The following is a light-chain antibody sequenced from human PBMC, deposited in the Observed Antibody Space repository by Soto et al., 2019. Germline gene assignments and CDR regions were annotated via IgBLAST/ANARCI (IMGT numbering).Light chain of an antibody. CDR2: VAS. CDR3: QQYKNWHPIS. V-gene: IGKV1-39*01. Sequence: DIKMTQKKSSLSASVGDRVTITGRLSQSIGTYLHWYQKKPWKAPKLLIYVASRLQSGVPSRFSGSGSGTDFTLTISSLQPEDFAVYYCQQYKNWHPISFGQGTRLEI. CDR1: QSIGTY. J-gene: IGKJ5*01.